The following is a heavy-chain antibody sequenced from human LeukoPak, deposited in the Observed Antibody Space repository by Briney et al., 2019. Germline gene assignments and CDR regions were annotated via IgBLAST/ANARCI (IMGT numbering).Heavy chain of an antibody. J-gene: IGHJ6*02. D-gene: IGHD3-10*01. CDR3: ARDQKGYGSGSPSYYGMDV. V-gene: IGHV3-21*01. CDR2: ISSSSSYI. CDR1: GFTFSSYS. Sequence: GGSLRLSCAASGFTFSSYSMNWVRQAPGKGLEWVSSISSSSSYIYYADSVKGRFTISRDNAKNSLYLQMNSLRAEDTAVYYCARDQKGYGSGSPSYYGMDVWGQGTTVNVSS.